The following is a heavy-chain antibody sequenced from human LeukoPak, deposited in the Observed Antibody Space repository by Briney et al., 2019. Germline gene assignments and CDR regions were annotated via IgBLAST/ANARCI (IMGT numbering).Heavy chain of an antibody. CDR3: ASQDRLIVVVVGATVSSDCGMDV. D-gene: IGHD2-15*01. CDR2: ISSSSSTI. V-gene: IGHV3-48*04. CDR1: GFTFSSYS. Sequence: PGGSLRLSCAASGFTFSSYSMNWVRQAPGKGLEWVSYISSSSSTIYYADSVKGRFTTSRDNAKNSLYLQMNSLRAEDTAVYYCASQDRLIVVVVGATVSSDCGMDVWGQGTTVTVSS. J-gene: IGHJ6*02.